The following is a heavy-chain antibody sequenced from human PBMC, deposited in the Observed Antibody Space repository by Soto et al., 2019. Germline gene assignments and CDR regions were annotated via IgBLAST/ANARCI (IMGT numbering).Heavy chain of an antibody. V-gene: IGHV3-33*01. D-gene: IGHD3-10*01. CDR1: GFTFSSYG. CDR2: IWYDGSNK. Sequence: PGGSLRLSCAASGFTFSSYGMHWVRQAPGKGLEWVAVIWYDGSNKYYADSVKGRFTISRDNSKNALYLQMNSLRAEDTAVYYCARDGGEASPYYYYGMDVWGQGTTVTVSS. CDR3: ARDGGEASPYYYYGMDV. J-gene: IGHJ6*02.